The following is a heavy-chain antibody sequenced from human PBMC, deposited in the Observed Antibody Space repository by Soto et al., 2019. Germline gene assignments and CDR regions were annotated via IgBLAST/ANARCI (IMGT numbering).Heavy chain of an antibody. V-gene: IGHV1-69*13. D-gene: IGHD2-2*01. CDR3: ASPAGDTRAYYYYYYGMDV. Sequence: ASVKVSCKASGGTFSSYAISWVRQAPGQGLEWMGGIIPIFGTANYAQKFQGRVTITADESTSTAYMELSSLRSEDTAVYYCASPAGDTRAYYYYYYGMDVWGQGTTVTVSS. J-gene: IGHJ6*02. CDR1: GGTFSSYA. CDR2: IIPIFGTA.